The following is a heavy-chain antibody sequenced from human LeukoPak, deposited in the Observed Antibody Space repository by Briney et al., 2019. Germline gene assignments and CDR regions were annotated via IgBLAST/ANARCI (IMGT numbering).Heavy chain of an antibody. J-gene: IGHJ5*02. CDR1: GGTFSSYA. CDR2: IIPIFGTA. CDR3: ARGEPYGSGSYYNPGWFDP. D-gene: IGHD3-10*01. V-gene: IGHV1-69*01. Sequence: EASVKVSCKASGGTFSSYAISWVRQAPGQGLEWMGGIIPIFGTANYAQKFQGRVTITADESTSTAYTELSSLRSEDTAVYYCARGEPYGSGSYYNPGWFDPWGQGTLVTVSS.